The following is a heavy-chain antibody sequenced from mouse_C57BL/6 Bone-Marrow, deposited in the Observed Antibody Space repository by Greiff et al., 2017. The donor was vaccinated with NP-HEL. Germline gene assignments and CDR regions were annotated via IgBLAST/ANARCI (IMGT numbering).Heavy chain of an antibody. CDR3: ASEAMITSTYYDMDY. CDR1: GYTFTGYW. J-gene: IGHJ4*01. Sequence: VQLQQSGAELMKPGASVKLSCKATGYTFTGYWVVGVKQRPGLGLEGIGEILPGIGSANFNEKFKGKATFAADTSANTAYMQLRSLRTEDSAIYYCASEAMITSTYYDMDYWGQGTSGTVPS. CDR2: ILPGIGSA. D-gene: IGHD2-4*01. V-gene: IGHV1-9*01.